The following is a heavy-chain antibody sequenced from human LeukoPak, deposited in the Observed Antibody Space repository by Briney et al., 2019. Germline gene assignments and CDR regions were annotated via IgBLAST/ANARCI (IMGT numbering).Heavy chain of an antibody. CDR1: ALTFNNAR. CDR2: IKSETDGGTT. Sequence: GGSLRLSCAAAALTFNNARLSWVRQAPWKGREWVGRIKSETDGGTTDYAAPVKGRFTISRDDSKNTLYLQMNSLETEDTAVYYCTTGTHFYWGQGTLVTVSS. D-gene: IGHD2/OR15-2a*01. CDR3: TTGTHFY. J-gene: IGHJ4*02. V-gene: IGHV3-15*01.